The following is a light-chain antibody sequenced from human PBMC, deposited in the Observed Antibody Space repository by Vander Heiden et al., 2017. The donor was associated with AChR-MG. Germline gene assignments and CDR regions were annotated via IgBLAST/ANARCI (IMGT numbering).Light chain of an antibody. V-gene: IGLV1-40*01. Sequence: HSVLPPPPSVSRSPRQRVTISCTGSSANIGGRYDVHWYQQVPGSATKLLIFGNRLRPSGVPDRFSGSKSGTSASLAITGLQPEDEADYYCQSYDGIFYVFGTGTTVT. J-gene: IGLJ1*01. CDR2: GNR. CDR3: QSYDGIFYV. CDR1: SANIGGRYD.